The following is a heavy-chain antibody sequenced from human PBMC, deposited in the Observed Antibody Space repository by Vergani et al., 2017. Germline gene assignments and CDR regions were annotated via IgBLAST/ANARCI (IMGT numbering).Heavy chain of an antibody. J-gene: IGHJ3*02. Sequence: QVTLQESGPVLVKPTETLTLTCTVSGFSLSNARMGVSWIRQPPGKALEWLAHIFSNDEKSYSTSLKSRLTISKDTSKSQVVLTMTNIDPVDTATYYCARISANYYDSSGPTYDAFDIWGQGTMVTVSS. CDR1: GFSLSNARMG. CDR2: IFSNDEK. V-gene: IGHV2-26*01. D-gene: IGHD3-22*01. CDR3: ARISANYYDSSGPTYDAFDI.